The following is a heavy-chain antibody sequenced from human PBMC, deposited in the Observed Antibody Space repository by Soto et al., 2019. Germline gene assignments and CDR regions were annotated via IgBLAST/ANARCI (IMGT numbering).Heavy chain of an antibody. J-gene: IGHJ4*02. CDR1: GFTFSSYA. Sequence: LRLSCAASGFTFSSYAMHWVRQVPGKGLEWVAVIWYDGSNKYYGDSVRGRFTISRDNSKNTLYLQMNNLRADDTAVYYCASSPIRPVDGTSYFFDYWGQGTLVTVSS. CDR3: ASSPIRPVDGTSYFFDY. V-gene: IGHV3-33*08. CDR2: IWYDGSNK. D-gene: IGHD6-19*01.